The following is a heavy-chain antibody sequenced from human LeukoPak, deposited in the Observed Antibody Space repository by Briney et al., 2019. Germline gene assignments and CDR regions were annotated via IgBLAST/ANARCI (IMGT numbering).Heavy chain of an antibody. Sequence: PSETLSLTCTVSGGSISTYYWKWTRQPAGQGLEWIGHIYSSGSANYNPSLKSRVTMSVDTSKNQFSLRLTSVTAADTAVYYCARRAGNSWFFDYWGQGILVTVSS. J-gene: IGHJ4*02. CDR1: GGSISTYY. V-gene: IGHV4-4*07. D-gene: IGHD6-13*01. CDR2: IYSSGSA. CDR3: ARRAGNSWFFDY.